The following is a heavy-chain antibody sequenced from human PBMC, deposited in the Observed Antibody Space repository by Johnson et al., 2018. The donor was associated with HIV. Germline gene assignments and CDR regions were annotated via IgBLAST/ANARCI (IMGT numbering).Heavy chain of an antibody. CDR2: ISYDGSNK. J-gene: IGHJ3*02. V-gene: IGHV3-30*18. CDR1: GFTFSSYG. D-gene: IGHD5-18*01. CDR3: AKDLVDTAMDDAFDI. Sequence: VQLAESGGGVVQPGRSLRLSCAASGFTFSSYGMHWVRQAPGKGLEWVAVISYDGSNKYYADSVKGRFTISRDNSKNTLYLQMNSLRAEDTAVYYCAKDLVDTAMDDAFDIWGQGTMVTVSS.